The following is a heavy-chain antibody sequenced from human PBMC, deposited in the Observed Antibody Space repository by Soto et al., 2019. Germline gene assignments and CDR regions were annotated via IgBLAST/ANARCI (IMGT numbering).Heavy chain of an antibody. CDR3: ARRSGYASHDAFDI. CDR1: GFTFSSYG. Sequence: GGSLRLSCAASGFTFSSYGMHWVRQAPGKGLEWVAVIWYDGSNKYYADSVKGRFTISRDNSKNTLYLQMNSLRAEDTAVYYCARRSGYASHDAFDIWGQGTMVTVSS. J-gene: IGHJ3*02. CDR2: IWYDGSNK. V-gene: IGHV3-33*01. D-gene: IGHD5-12*01.